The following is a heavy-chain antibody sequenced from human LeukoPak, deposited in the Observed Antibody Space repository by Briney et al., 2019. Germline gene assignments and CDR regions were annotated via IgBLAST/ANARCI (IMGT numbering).Heavy chain of an antibody. CDR1: GFTFSTSA. Sequence: GGSLRLSCAASGFTFSTSAMHGVRQAPGKGLGGVGVILYVGSNKYYAGSVKGRFTISRDNSTNTLYLQMNSLRAEDTAVYYCARPKYYDILTGYFDYWGQGTLVTVSS. D-gene: IGHD3-9*01. CDR2: ILYVGSNK. V-gene: IGHV3-30-3*01. CDR3: ARPKYYDILTGYFDY. J-gene: IGHJ4*02.